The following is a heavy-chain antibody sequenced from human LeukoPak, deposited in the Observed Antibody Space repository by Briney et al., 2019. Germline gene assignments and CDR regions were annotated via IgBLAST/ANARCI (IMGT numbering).Heavy chain of an antibody. D-gene: IGHD1-26*01. Sequence: GGSLRLSCAASGFTFSSYWMSWVRQAPGKGLEWVANIKQDGSEKYYVDSVKGRFTISRDNAKNSLYLQMNSLRAEDTAVYYCARTPQNSGRNGGDYYYYYMDVWGKGTTVTVSS. J-gene: IGHJ6*03. CDR2: IKQDGSEK. CDR1: GFTFSSYW. CDR3: ARTPQNSGRNGGDYYYYYMDV. V-gene: IGHV3-7*01.